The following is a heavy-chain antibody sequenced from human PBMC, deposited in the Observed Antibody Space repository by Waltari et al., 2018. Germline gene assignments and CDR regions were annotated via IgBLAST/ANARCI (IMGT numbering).Heavy chain of an antibody. CDR1: GGSFRGYY. CDR2: INHNGNR. Sequence: QVQLQQWGAGQLQPSETLSLTCAAYGGSFRGYYWGWLRQPPGKGLEWIGEINHNGNRNHNPSLRSRITMLVDTSRSQFSLKVNSVTAADTAVYYCVRLEDCSGPGGNCYSGDSFALDVWGQGTTVTVSS. CDR3: VRLEDCSGPGGNCYSGDSFALDV. V-gene: IGHV4-34*02. J-gene: IGHJ6*02. D-gene: IGHD2-15*01.